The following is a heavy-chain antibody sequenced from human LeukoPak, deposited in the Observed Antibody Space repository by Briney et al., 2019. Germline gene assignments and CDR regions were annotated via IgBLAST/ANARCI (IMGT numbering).Heavy chain of an antibody. CDR2: IYYSGGT. CDR3: ARDFIVVDAFDI. CDR1: GGSISSYY. D-gene: IGHD3-16*02. J-gene: IGHJ3*02. Sequence: SETLSLTCTVSGGSISSYYWSWIRQPPGKGLEWIGYIYYSGGTNYNPSLKSRVIISVDTSKNQFSLKLSSVTPEDTAVYYCARDFIVVDAFDIWGQGTMVTVSS. V-gene: IGHV4-59*12.